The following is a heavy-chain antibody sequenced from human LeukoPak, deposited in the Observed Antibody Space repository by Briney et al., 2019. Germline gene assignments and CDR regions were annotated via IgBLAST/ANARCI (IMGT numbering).Heavy chain of an antibody. CDR1: GFTFSSYW. D-gene: IGHD3-10*01. J-gene: IGHJ4*02. V-gene: IGHV3-23*01. CDR3: AKRGVVIRIFLVGFHKEAYYFDS. CDR2: ISGSGGGT. Sequence: PGGSLRLSCAASGFTFSSYWMSWVRQAPGKGLEWVAGISGSGGGTTYADSVKGRFTISRDNSKNTLYLQMNSLRGEDTAVYFCAKRGVVIRIFLVGFHKEAYYFDSWGQGALVTVSS.